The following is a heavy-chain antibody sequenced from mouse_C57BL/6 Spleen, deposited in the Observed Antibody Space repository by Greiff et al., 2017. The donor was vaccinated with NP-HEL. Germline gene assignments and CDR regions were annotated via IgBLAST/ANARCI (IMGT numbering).Heavy chain of an antibody. J-gene: IGHJ2*01. Sequence: QVQLQQPGAELVKPGASVKLSCTASGYTFISYWMHWVKQRPGQGLEWIGMIHPNSGSTNYNEKFKSKATLTVDKSSSTAYMQLSSLTSEDSAVYYCARSGYYGSNYFDYWGQGITLTVSS. CDR3: ARSGYYGSNYFDY. V-gene: IGHV1-64*01. D-gene: IGHD1-1*01. CDR2: IHPNSGST. CDR1: GYTFISYW.